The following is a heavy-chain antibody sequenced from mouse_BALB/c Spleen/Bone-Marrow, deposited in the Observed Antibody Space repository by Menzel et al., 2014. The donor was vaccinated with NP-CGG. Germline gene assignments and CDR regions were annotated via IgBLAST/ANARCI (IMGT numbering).Heavy chain of an antibody. CDR2: IYPGDDDT. D-gene: IGHD1-1*01. V-gene: IGHV1-80*01. Sequence: QVQLQQPGAELVRPGSSVKISCKASGYAFSRSWMNWVKQRPGQGLEWIGQIYPGDDDTNYSGKFKGRATLTADESSGTAYMQLSSLTSEDSAVYFCAGSTPLAYWGQGTLVTVSA. CDR3: AGSTPLAY. J-gene: IGHJ3*01. CDR1: GYAFSRSW.